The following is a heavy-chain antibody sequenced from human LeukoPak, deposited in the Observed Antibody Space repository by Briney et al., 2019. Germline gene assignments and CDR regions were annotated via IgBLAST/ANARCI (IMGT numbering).Heavy chain of an antibody. CDR3: ARVTAVAGKFDY. CDR1: GYSISSGYY. V-gene: IGHV4-38-2*02. D-gene: IGHD6-19*01. Sequence: SETLSLTCTVSGYSISSGYYWGWIRQPPGKGQEWIGSIYHSGSTYYNPSLKSRVTISVDTSKNQFSLKLSSVTAADTAVYYCARVTAVAGKFDYWGQGTLVTVSS. CDR2: IYHSGST. J-gene: IGHJ4*02.